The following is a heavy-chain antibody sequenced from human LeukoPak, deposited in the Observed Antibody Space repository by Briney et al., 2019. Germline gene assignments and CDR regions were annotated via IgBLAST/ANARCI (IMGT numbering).Heavy chain of an antibody. D-gene: IGHD5-18*01. Sequence: PGGSLRLSCAASGFSFSNYGMTWVRQAPGKGLEWVANIKQDGSEKYYVDSVKGRFTISRDNAKNSLYLQMNSLRVEDMAVYYCAADELYSYGSDYWGQGTLVTVSS. CDR3: AADELYSYGSDY. J-gene: IGHJ4*02. V-gene: IGHV3-7*01. CDR1: GFSFSNYG. CDR2: IKQDGSEK.